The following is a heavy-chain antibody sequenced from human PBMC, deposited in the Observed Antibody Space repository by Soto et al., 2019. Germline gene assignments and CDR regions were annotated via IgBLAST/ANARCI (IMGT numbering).Heavy chain of an antibody. Sequence: GGFLRLSCAASGFTFSSYGMHWVRQAPGKGLEWVAVISYDGSNKYYADSVKGRFTISRDNSKNTLYLQMNSLRAEDTAVYYCAKETYSGPLDYWGQGTLVTVSS. J-gene: IGHJ4*02. CDR1: GFTFSSYG. V-gene: IGHV3-30*18. D-gene: IGHD2-15*01. CDR2: ISYDGSNK. CDR3: AKETYSGPLDY.